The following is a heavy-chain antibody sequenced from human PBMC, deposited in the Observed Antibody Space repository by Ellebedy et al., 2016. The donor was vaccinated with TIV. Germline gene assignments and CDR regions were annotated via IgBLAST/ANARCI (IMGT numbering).Heavy chain of an antibody. D-gene: IGHD6-13*01. Sequence: GESLKISCAASGFTFSSYAMSWVRQAPGKGLEWVSAISGSGGSTYYADSVKGRFTISRDNSKNTLYLQMNSLRAEDTAVYYCAYDSSWYDSFDPWGQGTLVTVSS. V-gene: IGHV3-23*01. CDR3: AYDSSWYDSFDP. CDR1: GFTFSSYA. J-gene: IGHJ5*02. CDR2: ISGSGGST.